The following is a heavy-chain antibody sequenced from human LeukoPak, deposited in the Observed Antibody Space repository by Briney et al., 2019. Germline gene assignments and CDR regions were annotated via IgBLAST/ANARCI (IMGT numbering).Heavy chain of an antibody. J-gene: IGHJ6*02. Sequence: GGSLRLSCAASGFTVSSNYMSWVRQAPGKGLEWVSVIYSSGSPYYADSVKGRFAISRDNSKNTLYPQMNSLRAEDTAVYYCARGGLGNCSSTSCPPYYYGMDVWGQGTTVTVSS. V-gene: IGHV3-66*02. CDR3: ARGGLGNCSSTSCPPYYYGMDV. CDR2: IYSSGSP. CDR1: GFTVSSNY. D-gene: IGHD2-2*01.